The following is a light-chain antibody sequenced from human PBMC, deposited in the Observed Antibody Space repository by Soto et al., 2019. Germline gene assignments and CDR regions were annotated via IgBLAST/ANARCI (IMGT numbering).Light chain of an antibody. CDR3: STYTSRSTLV. J-gene: IGLJ2*01. V-gene: IGLV1-47*01. CDR2: RND. CDR1: SSNIGSND. Sequence: QLVLTQPPSASGTPGQRVTMSCSGSSSNIGSNDVFWYEQLPGTAPKLLIYRNDQRPSGIPDRLSGSKSGTSASLAISGLRSEDEADYYCSTYTSRSTLVFGGGTKLTVL.